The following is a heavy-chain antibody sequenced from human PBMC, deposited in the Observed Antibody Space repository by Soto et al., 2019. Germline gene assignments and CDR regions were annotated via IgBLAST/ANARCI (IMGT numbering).Heavy chain of an antibody. J-gene: IGHJ4*02. CDR2: MDYSGST. CDR1: GGSISASSYY. Sequence: PSETLSLTCTVSGGSISASSYYWGWIRQPPGKGLEWIGSMDYSGSTYYNPSLKSRVTISVDTSKNQFSLKLSSLTAADTAVYYFARQQWLRIFDCWGQGNLVTVSS. CDR3: ARQQWLRIFDC. D-gene: IGHD5-12*01. V-gene: IGHV4-39*01.